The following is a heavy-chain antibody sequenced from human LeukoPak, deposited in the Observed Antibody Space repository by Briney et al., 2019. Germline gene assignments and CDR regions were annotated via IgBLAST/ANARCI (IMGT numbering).Heavy chain of an antibody. D-gene: IGHD2-2*01. J-gene: IGHJ4*02. V-gene: IGHV4-4*07. CDR3: ARDGCSSTSCYESLTGGPVPYYFDY. CDR2: IYTSGST. CDR1: GGSISSYY. Sequence: SETLSLTCTVSGGSISSYYRSWIRQPAGKGLEWIGRIYTSGSTTYNPSLKSRVTMSVDTSTNQSSLKLSSVTAADTAVYYCARDGCSSTSCYESLTGGPVPYYFDYWGQGTLVTVSS.